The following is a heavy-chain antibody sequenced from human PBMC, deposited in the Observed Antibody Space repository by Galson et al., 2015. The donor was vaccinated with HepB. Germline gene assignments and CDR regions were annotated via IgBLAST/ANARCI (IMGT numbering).Heavy chain of an antibody. V-gene: IGHV3-23*01. J-gene: IGHJ4*02. CDR1: GFTFSSYA. CDR3: AKGYAHFDY. CDR2: IGGSDTNT. Sequence: SLRLSCAASGFTFSSYAMSWVRQAPGKGLEWVSAIGGSDTNTYYADSVKGRFTISRDNSKNTLYLRMNSLRAEDTAIFYCAKGYAHFDYWGQGTLVTVSS. D-gene: IGHD2-8*01.